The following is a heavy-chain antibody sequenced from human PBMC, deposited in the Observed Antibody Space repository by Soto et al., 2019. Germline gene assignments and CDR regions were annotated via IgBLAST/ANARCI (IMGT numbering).Heavy chain of an antibody. J-gene: IGHJ5*02. CDR2: MNPNSGNT. Sequence: ASVKVSCKASGYTFSSYDIHWVRQATGQRLEWMGWMNPNSGNTGYAQKFQGRVTMTRNTSISTAYMELSSLRSEDTAVYYCARGLRYRSSTSCLYWFDPLGQGTLVTVSS. V-gene: IGHV1-8*01. D-gene: IGHD2-2*01. CDR3: ARGLRYRSSTSCLYWFDP. CDR1: GYTFSSYD.